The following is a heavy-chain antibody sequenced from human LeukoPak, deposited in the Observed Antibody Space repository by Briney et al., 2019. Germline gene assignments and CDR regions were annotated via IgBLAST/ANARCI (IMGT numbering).Heavy chain of an antibody. J-gene: IGHJ4*02. CDR2: INTNGGTK. CDR3: VRDGPGNQYGGSGYCTFDY. Sequence: PGGSLRLSCAASGFAFSSYEMNWVRQAPGKGLEWLSFINTNGGTKYYANSVKGRFTISRDNAKNSLYLQLNSLRAEDTAIYYCVRDGPGNQYGGSGYCTFDYWGQGTLVTVSS. D-gene: IGHD3-22*01. CDR1: GFAFSSYE. V-gene: IGHV3-48*03.